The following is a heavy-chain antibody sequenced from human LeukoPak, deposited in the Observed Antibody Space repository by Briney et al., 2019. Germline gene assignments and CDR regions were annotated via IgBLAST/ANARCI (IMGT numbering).Heavy chain of an antibody. Sequence: SVKVSCKASGGTFSSYAISWVRQAPGQGLEWMGRIIPTFGTANYAQKFQGRVTITTDESTSTAYMELSSLRSEDTAVYYCARAARVRYYDSSGYYSFDYWGQGTLVTVSS. D-gene: IGHD3-22*01. CDR2: IIPTFGTA. J-gene: IGHJ4*02. CDR3: ARAARVRYYDSSGYYSFDY. V-gene: IGHV1-69*05. CDR1: GGTFSSYA.